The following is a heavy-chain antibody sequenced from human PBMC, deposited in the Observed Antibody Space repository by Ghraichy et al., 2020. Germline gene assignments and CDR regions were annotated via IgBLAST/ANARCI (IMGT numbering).Heavy chain of an antibody. D-gene: IGHD4-17*01. V-gene: IGHV1-24*01. J-gene: IGHJ4*02. CDR3: TTGDYGDYV. CDR2: FDPEDGET. Sequence: APVKVSCKVSGYSLTELSMNWVRQAPGKGLEWMGNFDPEDGETIYAQKFQGRVTLTGDTSTGTAYMEVSSLRSDDTAVYYCTTGDYGDYVWGQGTLVTVSS. CDR1: GYSLTELS.